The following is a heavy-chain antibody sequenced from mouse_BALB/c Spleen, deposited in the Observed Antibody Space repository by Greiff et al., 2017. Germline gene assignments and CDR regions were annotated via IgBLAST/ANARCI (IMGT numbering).Heavy chain of an antibody. CDR1: GDSITSGY. CDR2: ISYSGST. Sequence: EVKLMESGPSLVKPSQTLSLTCSVTGDSITSGYWNWIRKFPGNKLEYMGYISYSGSTYYNPSLKSRISITRDTSKNQYYLQLNSVTTEDTATYYCASDGNSGWYFDVWGAGTTVTVSS. V-gene: IGHV3-8*02. CDR3: ASDGNSGWYFDV. D-gene: IGHD2-1*01. J-gene: IGHJ1*01.